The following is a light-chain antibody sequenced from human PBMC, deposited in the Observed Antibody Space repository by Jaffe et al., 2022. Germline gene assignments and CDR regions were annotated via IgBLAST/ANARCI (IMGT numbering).Light chain of an antibody. Sequence: QSALTQPASVSGSPGQSITISCTEIGSDLSDYDYVSWYQQHPGKAPKLLIYDVSARPSGISTRFSGSKSGNTASLTISGLRAEDEADYYCSSFTSTFTVLFGGGTKVTVL. CDR2: DVS. J-gene: IGLJ2*01. CDR1: GSDLSDYDY. CDR3: SSFTSTFTVL. V-gene: IGLV2-14*03.